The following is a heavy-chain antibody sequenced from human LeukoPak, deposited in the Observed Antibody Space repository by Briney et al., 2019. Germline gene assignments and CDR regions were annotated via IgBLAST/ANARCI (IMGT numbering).Heavy chain of an antibody. CDR2: INPSGGST. J-gene: IGHJ5*02. D-gene: IGHD2-2*01. Sequence: ASVKVSCKASGYTFTSYYMHWVRQAPGQGLEWMGIINPSGGSTSYAQKFQGRVTMTRDTSTSTVYMELSSLRSEDTAVYYCAKGGYCSSTSCYRGLYNWFDPWGQGTLVTVSS. V-gene: IGHV1-46*01. CDR1: GYTFTSYY. CDR3: AKGGYCSSTSCYRGLYNWFDP.